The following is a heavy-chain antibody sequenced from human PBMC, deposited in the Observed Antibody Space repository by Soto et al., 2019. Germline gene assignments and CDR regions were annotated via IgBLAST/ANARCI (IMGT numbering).Heavy chain of an antibody. V-gene: IGHV3-30*18. CDR3: AKENYYGSGSYYYYYMDV. J-gene: IGHJ6*03. CDR1: GFTFSSYG. CDR2: ISYDGRNK. D-gene: IGHD3-10*01. Sequence: QVQLVESGGGVVQPGRSLRLSCAASGFTFSSYGMHWVRQAPGKGLEWVAVISYDGRNKYYADSVKGRFTISRDNSKNTLYLQMNSLRAEDTAVYYCAKENYYGSGSYYYYYMDVWGKGTTVTVSS.